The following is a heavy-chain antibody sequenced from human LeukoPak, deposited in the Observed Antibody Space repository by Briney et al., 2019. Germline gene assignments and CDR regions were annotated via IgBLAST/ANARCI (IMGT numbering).Heavy chain of an antibody. V-gene: IGHV4-34*01. D-gene: IGHD7-27*01. CDR1: GGSFSGYY. CDR2: INHSGST. Sequence: SETLSLTCAVYGGSFSGYYWSWIRQPPGKGLEWIGEINHSGSTNYNPSLKSRVTISVDTSKNQFSLKLSSVTAADTAFYYCARIPLTGANAFDIWGQGTLVTVSS. J-gene: IGHJ3*02. CDR3: ARIPLTGANAFDI.